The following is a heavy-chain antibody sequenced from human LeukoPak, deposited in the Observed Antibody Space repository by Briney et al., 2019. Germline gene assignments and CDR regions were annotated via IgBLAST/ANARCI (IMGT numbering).Heavy chain of an antibody. CDR3: ATDFYDST. J-gene: IGHJ5*02. Sequence: GGSLRLACATSGFTFSNAWMNWVRQAPGKGLEWVGRIRSNSDGGTIDYAAPVKGRFTLSRDDSKTTLYLQMNSLQTEDTAVYYCATDFYDSTWGQGTLVTVSS. D-gene: IGHD3-22*01. CDR2: IRSNSDGGTI. CDR1: GFTFSNAW. V-gene: IGHV3-15*07.